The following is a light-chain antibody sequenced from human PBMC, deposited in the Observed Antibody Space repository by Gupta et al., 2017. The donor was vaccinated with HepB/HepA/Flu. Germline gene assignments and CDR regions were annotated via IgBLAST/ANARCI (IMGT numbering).Light chain of an antibody. J-gene: IGKJ4*01. CDR1: QSPLHSNGYNY. CDR2: LGS. CDR3: MQALQTPVT. V-gene: IGKV2-28*01. Sequence: DIVMTQSPLSLPVTPGEPASISCRSSQSPLHSNGYNYLDWYLQKPGQSPQLLIYLGSNRASGVPDRFSGSGSGTDFTLKISRVEAEDVGVYYCMQALQTPVTFGGGTKVEIK.